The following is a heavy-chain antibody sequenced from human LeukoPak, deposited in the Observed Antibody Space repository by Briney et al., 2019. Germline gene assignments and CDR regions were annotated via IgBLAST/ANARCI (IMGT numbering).Heavy chain of an antibody. J-gene: IGHJ4*02. V-gene: IGHV3-23*01. Sequence: RGSLRLSCAASGFTFRNYAMSWVRQAPGKGLEWVSAISFSGSDTYYADSVKGRFTISRDNSKNTLYLQMNSLRADDTAVYYCPKGGSIGSYFVAFDYWGQGTLVTVSS. CDR2: ISFSGSDT. CDR3: PKGGSIGSYFVAFDY. D-gene: IGHD1-26*01. CDR1: GFTFRNYA.